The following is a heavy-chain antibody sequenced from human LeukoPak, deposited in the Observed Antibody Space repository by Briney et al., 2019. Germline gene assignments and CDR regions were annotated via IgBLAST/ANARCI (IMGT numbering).Heavy chain of an antibody. Sequence: PGGSLRLSCAASGFTFNNYAMSWVRQAPGKGLEWVSAISGSGGSTYYADLLKGRFTISRDNSKNTLYLQMNRLRAEDTALYYCAKDGIGGIYYDSSGYFDNWGRGTLVTVSS. CDR1: GFTFNNYA. V-gene: IGHV3-23*01. J-gene: IGHJ4*02. CDR3: AKDGIGGIYYDSSGYFDN. CDR2: ISGSGGST. D-gene: IGHD3-22*01.